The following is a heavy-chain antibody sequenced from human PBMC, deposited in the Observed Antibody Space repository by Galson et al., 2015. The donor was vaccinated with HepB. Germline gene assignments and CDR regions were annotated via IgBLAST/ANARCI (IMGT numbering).Heavy chain of an antibody. CDR2: ISYDGSNK. J-gene: IGHJ4*02. Sequence: LRLSCAASGFTFSSYGMHWVRQAPGKGLEWVAVISYDGSNKYYADSVKGRFTISRDNSKNTLYLQMNSLRAEDTAVYYCAKDGSLGYWGQGTLVTVSS. CDR1: GFTFSSYG. V-gene: IGHV3-30*18. CDR3: AKDGSLGY. D-gene: IGHD2-15*01.